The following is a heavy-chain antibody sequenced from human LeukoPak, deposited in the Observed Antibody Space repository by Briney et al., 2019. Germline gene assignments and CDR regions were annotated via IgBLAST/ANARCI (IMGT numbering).Heavy chain of an antibody. CDR1: GGSISSGGYY. CDR2: MYYSGST. CDR3: VRRDQYVSADY. V-gene: IGHV4-31*03. J-gene: IGHJ4*02. Sequence: SQTLSLTCSVSGGSISSGGYYWSWIRQHPGKGLEWIGYMYYSGSTYYKPSLKSRVTISVDTSKNQFSLKLSSVTAADTAVYSCVRRDQYVSADYWGQGTLVTVSS. D-gene: IGHD3-16*01.